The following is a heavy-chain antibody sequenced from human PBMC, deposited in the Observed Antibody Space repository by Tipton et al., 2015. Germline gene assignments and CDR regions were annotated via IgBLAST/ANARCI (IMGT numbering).Heavy chain of an antibody. J-gene: IGHJ3*02. D-gene: IGHD3-22*01. Sequence: TLSLTCTVSGGSISSSSHYWSWIRQPPGKGLEWIAYMYNSGGTNYNPSLKSRVTISVDTSKNQFSLKLSSVAAADTAVYYCARGPEFYYEHAFDIWGQGTMVTVSS. V-gene: IGHV4-61*01. CDR3: ARGPEFYYEHAFDI. CDR1: GGSISSSSHY. CDR2: MYNSGGT.